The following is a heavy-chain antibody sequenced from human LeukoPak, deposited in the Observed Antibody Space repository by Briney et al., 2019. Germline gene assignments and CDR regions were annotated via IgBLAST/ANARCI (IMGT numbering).Heavy chain of an antibody. Sequence: SETLSLTCTVSGGSISSGSYYWSWIRQPAGKGLEWIGRIYTSGSTNYNPSLKSRVTISVDTSKNQFSLKLSSVTAADTAVYYCVRQSDDILTGYWPDYWGQGTLVTVSS. D-gene: IGHD3-9*01. V-gene: IGHV4-61*02. J-gene: IGHJ4*02. CDR1: GGSISSGSYY. CDR2: IYTSGST. CDR3: VRQSDDILTGYWPDY.